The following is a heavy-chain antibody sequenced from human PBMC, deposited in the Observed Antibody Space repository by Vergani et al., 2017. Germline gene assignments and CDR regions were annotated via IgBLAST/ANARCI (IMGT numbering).Heavy chain of an antibody. J-gene: IGHJ6*02. CDR2: INPSGGST. D-gene: IGHD6-13*01. V-gene: IGHV1-46*03. CDR1: GYTFTSYY. CDR3: AREQIAAAGTDYYYGMDV. Sequence: QVQLVQSGAEVKKPGASVKVSCKASGYTFTSYYMHWVRQAPGQGLEWMGIINPSGGSTSYAQKFQGRVTITRDTSTSTVYMELSSLRSEDTAVYYCAREQIAAAGTDYYYGMDVWGQGTTVTVSS.